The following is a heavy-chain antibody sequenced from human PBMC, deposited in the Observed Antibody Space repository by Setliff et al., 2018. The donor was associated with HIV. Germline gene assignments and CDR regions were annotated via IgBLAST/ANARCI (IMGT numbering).Heavy chain of an antibody. CDR3: ATSPRGTYYDILSGRPRGWFDP. CDR2: IIPIYGTP. J-gene: IGHJ5*02. D-gene: IGHD3-9*01. Sequence: SVKVCCKASGGTFSSYAITWVRQAPGQGPEWMGGIIPIYGTPNYAQRFQGRVTITADESTSTAYMDLSSLTSDDTAVYYCATSPRGTYYDILSGRPRGWFDPWGQGTLVTVSS. V-gene: IGHV1-69*13. CDR1: GGTFSSYA.